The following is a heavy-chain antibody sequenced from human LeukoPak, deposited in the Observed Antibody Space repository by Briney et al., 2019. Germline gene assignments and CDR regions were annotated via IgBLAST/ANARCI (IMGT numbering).Heavy chain of an antibody. J-gene: IGHJ4*02. Sequence: SETLSLTCAVYGGSFSGYYWSWIRQPAGKGLEWIGRIYTSGSTNYNPSLKSRVTMSVDTSKNQFSLKLSSVTAADTAVYYCAIEGWNTYYDFWSGPPLSYWGQGTLVTVSS. V-gene: IGHV4-4*07. CDR1: GGSFSGYY. CDR2: IYTSGST. CDR3: AIEGWNTYYDFWSGPPLSY. D-gene: IGHD3-3*01.